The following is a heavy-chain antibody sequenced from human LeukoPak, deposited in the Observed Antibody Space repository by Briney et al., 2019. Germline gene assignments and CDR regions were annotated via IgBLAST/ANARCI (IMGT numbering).Heavy chain of an antibody. CDR2: ISYDGSNK. CDR1: GFTFSSYG. J-gene: IGHJ5*02. D-gene: IGHD3-10*01. CDR3: AKEGAGWNYCGSNWFDP. V-gene: IGHV3-30*18. Sequence: PGGSLRLSCAASGFTFSSYGMHWVRQAPGKGLEWVAVISYDGSNKYYADSVKGRFTISRDNSKNTLYLQMNSLRAEDTAVYYCAKEGAGWNYCGSNWFDPWGQGTLVTVSS.